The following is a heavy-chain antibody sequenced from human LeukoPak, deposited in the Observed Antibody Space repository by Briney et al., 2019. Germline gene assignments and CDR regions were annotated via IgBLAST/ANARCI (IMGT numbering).Heavy chain of an antibody. CDR1: GGSIYNSIYY. J-gene: IGHJ3*02. D-gene: IGHD3-22*01. CDR3: ARKTSYYDSSGYPNAFDI. Sequence: PSETLSLTCTVSGGSIYNSIYYWGWIRQPPGKGLEWIGSIYYSGTSYYNPSLKSRVTISVDTSKNQLSLKLSSVTAADTAVYYCARKTSYYDSSGYPNAFDIWGQGTMVTVSS. CDR2: IYYSGTS. V-gene: IGHV4-39*07.